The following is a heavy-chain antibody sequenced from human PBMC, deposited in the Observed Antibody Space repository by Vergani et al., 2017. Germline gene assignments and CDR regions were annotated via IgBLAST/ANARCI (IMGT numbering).Heavy chain of an antibody. CDR2: ISGSGGST. V-gene: IGHV3-23*01. CDR1: GFTFSSYA. Sequence: EVQLLESGGDLVQPGGSLRLSCAASGFTFSSYAMSWVRQAPGKGLEWVSAISGSGGSTYYADSVKGRFTISRDNSKNTLYLQMNSLRAEDTAVYYCAKDNIVVVPAAIYGVYYYGMDVWGQGTTVTVSS. J-gene: IGHJ6*02. D-gene: IGHD2-2*02. CDR3: AKDNIVVVPAAIYGVYYYGMDV.